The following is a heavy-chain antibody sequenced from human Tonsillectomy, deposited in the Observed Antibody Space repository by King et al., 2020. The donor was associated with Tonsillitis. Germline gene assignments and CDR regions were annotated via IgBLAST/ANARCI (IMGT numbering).Heavy chain of an antibody. D-gene: IGHD3-10*01. Sequence: VQLVESGGGLVQPGRSLRLSCAASGFTFDDYAMHWVRQAPGKGLEWVSGISWNSGSIGYADSVKGRFTISRDNAKNSLYLQMNSLRAEDTALYYCAKWSYYYGSGSYAQYFDYWGQGTLVTVSS. J-gene: IGHJ4*02. V-gene: IGHV3-9*01. CDR3: AKWSYYYGSGSYAQYFDY. CDR2: ISWNSGSI. CDR1: GFTFDDYA.